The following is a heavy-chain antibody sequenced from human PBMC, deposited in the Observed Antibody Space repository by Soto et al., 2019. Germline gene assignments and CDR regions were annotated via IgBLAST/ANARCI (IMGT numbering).Heavy chain of an antibody. CDR3: ARPNRAAAGTPAFLGY. CDR2: IYYSGST. D-gene: IGHD6-13*01. Sequence: SETLSLTCTVSGGSISSGGYYWSWIRQHPGKGLEWIGYIYYSGSTYYNPSLKSRVTISVDTSKNQFSLKLSSVTAADTAVYYCARPNRAAAGTPAFLGYWGQGTLVTV. V-gene: IGHV4-31*03. CDR1: GGSISSGGYY. J-gene: IGHJ4*02.